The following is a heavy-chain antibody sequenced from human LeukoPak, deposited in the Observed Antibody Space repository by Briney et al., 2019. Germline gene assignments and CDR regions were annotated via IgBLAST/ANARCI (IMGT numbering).Heavy chain of an antibody. CDR2: ISSIRSAI. CDR1: RYTPRRYS. CDR3: ARDGEMATNPYYFDY. J-gene: IGHJ4*02. D-gene: IGHD5-24*01. Sequence: RGSLRFSCADPRYTPRRYSMNTVRHTPRKRPQRVSYISSIRSAIIDADSVRGRFTISRVNAKNSLYLQMNSLRDEDTAVYYWARDGEMATNPYYFDYWGEGTLVTVSS. V-gene: IGHV3-48*02.